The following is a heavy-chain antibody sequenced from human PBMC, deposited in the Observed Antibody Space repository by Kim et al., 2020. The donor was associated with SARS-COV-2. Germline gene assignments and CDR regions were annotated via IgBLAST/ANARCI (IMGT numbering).Heavy chain of an antibody. D-gene: IGHD3-16*01. J-gene: IGHJ4*02. CDR1: GGSVSDNTNY. Sequence: SETLSLTCTVSGGSVSDNTNYWGWIRQPPGMALEWIETLYYSGETYYNPSLKSRVTISLDTSKNHFSLKLSSVTAADTAVYFCARDPVRRDAYNFDSWGQGTLVTVSS. CDR3: ARDPVRRDAYNFDS. V-gene: IGHV4-39*07. CDR2: LYYSGET.